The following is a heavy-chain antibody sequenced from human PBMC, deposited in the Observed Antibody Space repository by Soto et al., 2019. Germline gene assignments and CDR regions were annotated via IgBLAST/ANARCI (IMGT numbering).Heavy chain of an antibody. CDR3: ARCRKYYLDY. CDR1: GGSISSGDYY. Sequence: SETLSLTCTVSGGSISSGDYYWSWIRQHPGKGLEWIGYIYYSGSTYYNPSLKSRVTISVDTSKNQFSLKLRSVTTADTAVYYSARCRKYYLDYWGQGTLVTVSS. CDR2: IYYSGST. J-gene: IGHJ4*02. V-gene: IGHV4-31*03.